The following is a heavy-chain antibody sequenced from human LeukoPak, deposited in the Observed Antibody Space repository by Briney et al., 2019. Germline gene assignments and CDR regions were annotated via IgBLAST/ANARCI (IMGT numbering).Heavy chain of an antibody. V-gene: IGHV3-23*01. CDR3: AKDRSSTLWYFDY. Sequence: GGSLRLSCAASGFTFSSYGMSWVRQAPGKGLEWVSAISGSGGSTYYADSVKGRFTISRDNSKNTLYLQMNSLRAEDTAVYYCAKDRSSTLWYFDYWGQGAQVTVSS. CDR2: ISGSGGST. D-gene: IGHD2-2*01. CDR1: GFTFSSYG. J-gene: IGHJ4*02.